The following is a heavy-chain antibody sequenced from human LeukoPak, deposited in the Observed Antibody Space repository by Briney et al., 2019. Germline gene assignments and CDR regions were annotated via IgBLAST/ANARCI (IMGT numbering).Heavy chain of an antibody. D-gene: IGHD1-26*01. CDR1: GVSISTSTNY. CDR3: ARQGGWGGAASLIEF. CDR2: MFYRGST. J-gene: IGHJ4*02. Sequence: SETLSLTCSVSGVSISTSTNYWAWIRQPPGKGLEWIGSMFYRGSTYYNPSLRSRVTISVGTSKNQFSLKLSSVTASDTAIFYCARQGGWGGAASLIEFWGQGTLVTVSS. V-gene: IGHV4-39*01.